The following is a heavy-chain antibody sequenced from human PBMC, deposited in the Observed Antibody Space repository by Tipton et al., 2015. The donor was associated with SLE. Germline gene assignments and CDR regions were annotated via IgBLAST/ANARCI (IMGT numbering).Heavy chain of an antibody. CDR3: ARSGNSFGAGFEY. CDR2: VNHTGIT. J-gene: IGHJ4*02. Sequence: GLVKPSETLSLTCAVYGGSFSDYFWSWIRQPPGKGLEWIGEVNHTGITNYNPSLKSRVTISVDSSKNQFSLRLRSVIAADTAVYYCARSGNSFGAGFEYWGQGTLVTVSS. CDR1: GGSFSDYF. V-gene: IGHV4-34*01. D-gene: IGHD3-16*01.